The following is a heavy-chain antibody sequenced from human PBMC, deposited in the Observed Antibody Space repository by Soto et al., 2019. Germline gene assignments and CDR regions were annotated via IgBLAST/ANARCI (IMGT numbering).Heavy chain of an antibody. CDR1: GFTFSGYS. V-gene: IGHV3-30-3*01. Sequence: GGSLRLSGTASGFTFSGYSMHWVRRAPGKGPGGGAVLSYDGTDDYYADSVKGRFSISRDNSKSTLYLQMNSLRVEDTAVYYCARPTVTIQTRYLDYWGQGTLVTVSS. J-gene: IGHJ4*02. D-gene: IGHD4-17*01. CDR3: ARPTVTIQTRYLDY. CDR2: LSYDGTDD.